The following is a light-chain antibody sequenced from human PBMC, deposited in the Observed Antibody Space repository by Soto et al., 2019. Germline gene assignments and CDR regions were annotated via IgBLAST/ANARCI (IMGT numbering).Light chain of an antibody. CDR2: DAS. CDR3: QQRSNWPPSWT. CDR1: QSVSSY. V-gene: IGKV3-11*01. J-gene: IGKJ1*01. Sequence: EIVFTQSPATLSLSPGERATLSCRARQSVSSYLAWYQQKPGQAPRLLIYDASNRATGIPARFSGSGSGTDFTLTISSLEPEDFAVYYCQQRSNWPPSWTFGQGTKVDIK.